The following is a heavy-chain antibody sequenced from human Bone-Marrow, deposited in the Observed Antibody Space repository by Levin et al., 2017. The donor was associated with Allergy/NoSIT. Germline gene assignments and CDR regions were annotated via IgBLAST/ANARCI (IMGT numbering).Heavy chain of an antibody. CDR1: GFAFSNVW. CDR3: TTDPRF. Sequence: PGGSLRLSCAASGFAFSNVWMSWVRQAPGKGLEWIGRIKGKSEGWKTDYIAPVNGRFTITRDDSKEMVFLQMTSLKSDDTGVYYCTTDPRFWGQGTTVTVSS. CDR2: IKGKSEGWKT. D-gene: IGHD4-17*01. V-gene: IGHV3-15*01. J-gene: IGHJ6*02.